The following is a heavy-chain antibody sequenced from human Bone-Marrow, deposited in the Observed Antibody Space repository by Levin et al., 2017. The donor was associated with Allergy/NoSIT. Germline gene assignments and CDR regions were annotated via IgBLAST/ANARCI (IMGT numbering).Heavy chain of an antibody. D-gene: IGHD2-21*02. CDR2: IIPILGIA. Sequence: ASVKVSCKASGGTFSSYTISWVRQAPGQGLEWMGRIIPILGIANYAQKFQGRVTITADKSTSTAYMELSSLRSEDTAVYYCARGNRYCGGDCLMYGMDVWGQGTTVTVSS. CDR3: ARGNRYCGGDCLMYGMDV. CDR1: GGTFSSYT. V-gene: IGHV1-69*02. J-gene: IGHJ6*02.